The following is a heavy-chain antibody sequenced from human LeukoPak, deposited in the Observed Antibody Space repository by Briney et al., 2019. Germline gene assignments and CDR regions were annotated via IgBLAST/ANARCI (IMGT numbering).Heavy chain of an antibody. CDR3: ARGVVPAAIPYYGMDV. V-gene: IGHV5-51*01. J-gene: IGHJ6*02. CDR2: IYPGDSDT. Sequence: GESLKISCKGSGYSFTSYWIGWVRQMPGKGLEWMGTIYPGDSDTRYSPSFQGQVTISADKSISTAYLQWSSLKASDTAMYYCARGVVPAAIPYYGMDVWGQGTTVTVSS. D-gene: IGHD2-2*01. CDR1: GYSFTSYW.